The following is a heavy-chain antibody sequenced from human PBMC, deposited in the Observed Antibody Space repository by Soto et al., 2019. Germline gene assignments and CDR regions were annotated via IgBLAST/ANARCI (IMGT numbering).Heavy chain of an antibody. CDR1: GGTFSSYA. CDR3: ARDPLVRYCSSTSCYYYYYGMDV. D-gene: IGHD2-2*01. CDR2: IIPIFGTA. J-gene: IGHJ6*02. V-gene: IGHV1-69*13. Sequence: SVKVSCKASGGTFSSYAISWVRQAPGQGLEWMRGIIPIFGTANYAQKFQGRVTITADESTSTAYMELSSLRSEDTAVYYCARDPLVRYCSSTSCYYYYYGMDVWGQGTTVTVSS.